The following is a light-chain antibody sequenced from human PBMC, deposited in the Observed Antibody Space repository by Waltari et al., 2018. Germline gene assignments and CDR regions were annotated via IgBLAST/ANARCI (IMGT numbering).Light chain of an antibody. CDR2: RNN. CDR3: AAWDDSLSGWV. V-gene: IGLV1-47*01. Sequence: QSTLTQPPSASGTPGQRAPIPCSGTSSNIGSNYVYWYQQFPGTAPKVLIYRNNQRPSGVPDRFSGARSGSSASLIIGGLRSEDEADYYCAAWDDSLSGWVFGGGTKVTVL. CDR1: SSNIGSNY. J-gene: IGLJ3*02.